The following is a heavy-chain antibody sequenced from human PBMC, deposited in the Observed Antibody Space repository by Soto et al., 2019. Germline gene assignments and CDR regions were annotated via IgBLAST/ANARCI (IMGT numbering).Heavy chain of an antibody. Sequence: EVQLLESGGGLVQPGGSLRLSCAASGFTFGNYAMSWVRQAPGKGLDWVSSISTSGGSTYYAESVKGRFTISRDNSKNTLYLRMNFLRAEDTAMYYCAKAAAATYWYFDLWGRGTLVTVSS. CDR3: AKAAAATYWYFDL. CDR2: ISTSGGST. CDR1: GFTFGNYA. D-gene: IGHD6-13*01. V-gene: IGHV3-23*01. J-gene: IGHJ2*01.